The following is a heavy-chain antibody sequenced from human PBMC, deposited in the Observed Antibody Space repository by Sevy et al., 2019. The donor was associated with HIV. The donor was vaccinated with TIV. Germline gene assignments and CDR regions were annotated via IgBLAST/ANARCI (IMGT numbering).Heavy chain of an antibody. J-gene: IGHJ6*02. CDR1: GGSISSYY. CDR2: IYYSGST. D-gene: IGHD3-10*01. Sequence: SETPSLTCTVSGGSISSYYWSWIRQPPGKGLEWIGYIYYSGSTNYNPSLKSRVTISVDTSKNQFSLKLTSVTAADTAVYYCAAEGFGDLLALWGQGTTVTVSS. V-gene: IGHV4-59*12. CDR3: AAEGFGDLLAL.